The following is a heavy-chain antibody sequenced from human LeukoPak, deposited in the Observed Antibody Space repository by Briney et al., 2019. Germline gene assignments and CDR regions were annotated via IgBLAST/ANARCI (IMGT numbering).Heavy chain of an antibody. V-gene: IGHV3-23*01. CDR2: IYGSGDST. D-gene: IGHD1-26*01. CDR3: AKGHAPSGSYGDY. CDR1: GFTFSNYA. J-gene: IGHJ4*02. Sequence: GGSLRLSCAASGFTFSNYAMTWVRQAPGEGMEWVSTIYGSGDSTYYADSVKGRFTISRDNSKNTLYVQMNSLRAEDTAVYYCAKGHAPSGSYGDYWGQGTLVTVSS.